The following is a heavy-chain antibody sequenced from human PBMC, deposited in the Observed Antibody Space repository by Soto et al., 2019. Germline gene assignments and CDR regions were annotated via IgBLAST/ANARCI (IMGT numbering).Heavy chain of an antibody. V-gene: IGHV1-46*03. CDR2: INPSGGST. D-gene: IGHD5-12*01. CDR3: ARGYSGYDGVRYYYYMDV. CDR1: GYTFTSYY. J-gene: IGHJ6*03. Sequence: ASVKVSCKASGYTFTSYYMHWVRQAPGQGLEWMGIINPSGGSTSYAQKFQGRVTMTRDTSTSTVYMELSSLRSEDTAVYYCARGYSGYDGVRYYYYMDVWGKGTTVTVSS.